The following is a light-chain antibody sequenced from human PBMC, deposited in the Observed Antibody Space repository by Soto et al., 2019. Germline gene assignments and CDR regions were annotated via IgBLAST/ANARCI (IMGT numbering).Light chain of an antibody. CDR2: DVS. J-gene: IGLJ1*01. V-gene: IGLV2-11*01. CDR1: SSDVVGYTY. CDR3: CSFAGTYV. Sequence: QSVLTQPRPVSGSPGQSVTISCSGTSSDVVGYTYVSWYLLHPGKAPKLLIYDVSKRPSGVPDRFSGSRSGNTASLTISGLQAEDEADYYCCSFAGTYVFGTGTKLTVL.